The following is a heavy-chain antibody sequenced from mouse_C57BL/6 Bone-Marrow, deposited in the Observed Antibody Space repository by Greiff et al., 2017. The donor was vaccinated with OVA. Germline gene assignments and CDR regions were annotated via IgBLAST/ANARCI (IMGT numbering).Heavy chain of an antibody. J-gene: IGHJ4*01. CDR1: GYTFTSYW. Sequence: QVHVKQSGAELAKPGASVKLSCKASGYTFTSYWMHWVKQRPGQGLEWIGYINPSSGYTKYNQKFKDKATLTADKSSSTAYMQLSSLTYEDSAVYYCARRIYYDYDRDAMDYWGQGTSVTVSS. D-gene: IGHD2-4*01. CDR2: INPSSGYT. V-gene: IGHV1-7*01. CDR3: ARRIYYDYDRDAMDY.